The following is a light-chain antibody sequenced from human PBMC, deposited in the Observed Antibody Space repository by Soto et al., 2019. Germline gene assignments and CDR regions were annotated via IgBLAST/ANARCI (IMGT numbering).Light chain of an antibody. CDR1: HSVSSAF. CDR3: QQYDNSVFS. CDR2: GTS. Sequence: EIVLTQSPGTLSLSPGERATLSCRASHSVSSAFLAWYQQKPGQPPRFLIYGTSSRASGTPDRFSGSGSGTDFTLTISSLQPEDFAVYYCQQYDNSVFSFGPGTKVEIK. V-gene: IGKV3-20*01. J-gene: IGKJ3*01.